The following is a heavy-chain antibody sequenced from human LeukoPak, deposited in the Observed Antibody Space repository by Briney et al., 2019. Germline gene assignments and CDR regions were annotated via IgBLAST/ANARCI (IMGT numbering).Heavy chain of an antibody. J-gene: IGHJ3*01. CDR1: GFTFSSYS. Sequence: GGSLRLSCAASGFTFSSYSMNWVRQAPGKGLEWVSYISSSSSTIYYADSVRGRFTISRDNAKNSLFLQMNSLRAEDTAVFYCARAVPTVITIFGVVGNDAFDLWGQGTMVTVSS. CDR2: ISSSSSTI. D-gene: IGHD3-3*01. CDR3: ARAVPTVITIFGVVGNDAFDL. V-gene: IGHV3-48*04.